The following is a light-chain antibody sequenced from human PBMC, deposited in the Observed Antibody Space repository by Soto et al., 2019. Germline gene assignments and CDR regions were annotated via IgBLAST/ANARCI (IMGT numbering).Light chain of an antibody. Sequence: QSVLSQPPSASGSPGQSVTISCTGTSSDVGAYNYVSWYQQHPGKAPKLMIYEVTKRPSGVPDRFSGSKSGNTASLTVSGLQAEDEADYYCGSYAGGNNLGFGTGTKVTVL. CDR2: EVT. CDR1: SSDVGAYNY. CDR3: GSYAGGNNLG. V-gene: IGLV2-8*01. J-gene: IGLJ1*01.